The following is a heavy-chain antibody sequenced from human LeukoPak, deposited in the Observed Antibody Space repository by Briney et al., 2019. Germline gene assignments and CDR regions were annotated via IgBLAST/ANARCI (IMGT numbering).Heavy chain of an antibody. CDR1: GFTFSSYA. D-gene: IGHD6-19*01. V-gene: IGHV3-23*01. Sequence: GGSLRLSCAASGFTFSSYAMSWVRQAPGKGLEWVSAISGSGGSTYYADSVKGRLTISRDNSKNTLYLRMNSLRAEDTAVYYCAKDEGIAVVLYYFDYWGQGTLVTVSS. J-gene: IGHJ4*02. CDR2: ISGSGGST. CDR3: AKDEGIAVVLYYFDY.